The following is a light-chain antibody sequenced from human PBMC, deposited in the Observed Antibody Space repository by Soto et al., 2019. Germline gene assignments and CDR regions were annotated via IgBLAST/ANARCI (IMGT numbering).Light chain of an antibody. Sequence: EIVLTQSPGTLSLSPGERATLSCRASQSVSTSYLAWYQQKPGQAPRLLIYGASSRATGIPDRFSVSGSGAEFTLTISRLETEDFAVYYCQQYGSVPLTFGGGTKVEIK. V-gene: IGKV3-20*01. CDR1: QSVSTSY. CDR3: QQYGSVPLT. CDR2: GAS. J-gene: IGKJ4*01.